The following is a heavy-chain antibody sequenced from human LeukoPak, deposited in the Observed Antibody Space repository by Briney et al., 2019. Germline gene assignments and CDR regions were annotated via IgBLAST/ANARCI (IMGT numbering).Heavy chain of an antibody. CDR3: VRGLLGIDY. CDR1: VFTVSISRYW. D-gene: IGHD1-26*01. CDR2: IDTDGSNS. V-gene: IGHV3-74*01. Sequence: PGGSLRLSCAASVFTVSISRYWMHWVRQAPGKGLAWVSRIDTDGSNSNYADSVKGRFTISRDNAKNTVYLQMNSLRAEDTAVYYCVRGLLGIDYWGQGTLVTVSS. J-gene: IGHJ4*02.